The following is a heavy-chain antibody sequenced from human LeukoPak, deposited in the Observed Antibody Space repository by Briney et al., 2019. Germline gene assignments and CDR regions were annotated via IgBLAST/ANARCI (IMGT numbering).Heavy chain of an antibody. CDR1: GFTFSDYY. CDR3: ARDAFYDILTGYLPRFDY. D-gene: IGHD3-9*01. J-gene: IGHJ4*02. CDR2: ISSSSSTI. Sequence: PGGSLRLSCAASGFTFSDYYMNWVRQAPGKGLEWVSYISSSSSTIYYADSVKGRFTISRDNAKNSLYLQMNSLRAEDTAVYYCARDAFYDILTGYLPRFDYWGQGTLVTVSS. V-gene: IGHV3-11*04.